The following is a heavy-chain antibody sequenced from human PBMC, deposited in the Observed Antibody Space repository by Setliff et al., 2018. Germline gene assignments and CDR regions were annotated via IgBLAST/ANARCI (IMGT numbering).Heavy chain of an antibody. CDR3: ARGRRAAVSWFDP. J-gene: IGHJ5*02. Sequence: GSLRLSCAASGFTFSTHNMNWVRQSPGKGLEWIGEIYLGGSPTYNPSLKSRVTISIYKSKNQLSLDLTSVTAADTAVYYCARGRRAAVSWFDPWGQGTLVTVSS. CDR1: GFTFSTHNM. CDR2: IYLGGSP. D-gene: IGHD6-13*01. V-gene: IGHV4-4*02.